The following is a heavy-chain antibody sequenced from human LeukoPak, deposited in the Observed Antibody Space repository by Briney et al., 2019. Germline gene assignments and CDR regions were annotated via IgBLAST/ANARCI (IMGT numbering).Heavy chain of an antibody. CDR3: ARDDSLGGTYY. V-gene: IGHV4-30-4*01. CDR2: IFYTGTT. Sequence: SETLSLTCTVSGGSIGSAEYYWSWVRQTPGKGLEWLGFIFYTGTTYYNPSLRSRVRISIDTSKNQFSLKLTSVTAADTATYYCARDDSLGGTYYWGPGTPVTVSS. CDR1: GGSIGSAEYY. J-gene: IGHJ4*02. D-gene: IGHD1-26*01.